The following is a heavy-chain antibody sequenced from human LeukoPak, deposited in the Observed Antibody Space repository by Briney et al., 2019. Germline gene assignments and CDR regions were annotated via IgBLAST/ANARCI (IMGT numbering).Heavy chain of an antibody. D-gene: IGHD4-11*01. Sequence: NPSETLSLTCAVYGGSFSGYYWSWIRQPPGEGLEWIGYIDYSGRPNYNPSLKSRVTISVDTSKNQFSLKLSSVTAADTAVYFCARHYPPDYTFDCWGRGTLVTVSS. V-gene: IGHV4-59*08. CDR1: GGSFSGYY. J-gene: IGHJ4*02. CDR3: ARHYPPDYTFDC. CDR2: IDYSGRP.